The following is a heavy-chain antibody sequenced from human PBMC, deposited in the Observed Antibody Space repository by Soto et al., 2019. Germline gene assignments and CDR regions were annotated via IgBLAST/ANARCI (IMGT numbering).Heavy chain of an antibody. V-gene: IGHV1-3*01. J-gene: IGHJ4*02. CDR2: INAGNGNT. D-gene: IGHD3-10*01. CDR1: GYTFTSYA. Sequence: QVQLVQSGAEVKKPGASVKVSCKASGYTFTSYAMHWVRQAPGQRLEWMGWINAGNGNTKYSQKFQGRVTITRDTSASTAYRELSSLRSEDTAVYYCASSIPPGSSFDYWGQGTLVTVSS. CDR3: ASSIPPGSSFDY.